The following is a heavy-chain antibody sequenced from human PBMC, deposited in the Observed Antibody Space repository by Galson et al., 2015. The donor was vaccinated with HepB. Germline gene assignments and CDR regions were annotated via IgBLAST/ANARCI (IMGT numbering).Heavy chain of an antibody. V-gene: IGHV1-24*01. CDR2: FEPEDSET. D-gene: IGHD3-22*01. CDR1: GYTLSELS. J-gene: IGHJ4*02. CDR3: ATAAGRGDYDFTD. Sequence: SVKVSCKVSGYTLSELSMHWVRQAPGKGLEWMGGFEPEDSETVYSEKFQDRVTMTEDTSTDTAYMELNSLTSADTAVYYCATAAGRGDYDFTDWGQGTLVTVSS.